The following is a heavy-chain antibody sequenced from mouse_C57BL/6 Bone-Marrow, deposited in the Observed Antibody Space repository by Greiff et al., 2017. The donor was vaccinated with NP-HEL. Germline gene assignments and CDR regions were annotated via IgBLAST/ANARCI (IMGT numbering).Heavy chain of an antibody. CDR1: GYAFSSYW. CDR3: TLFYGSSYDYYAMDY. J-gene: IGHJ4*01. D-gene: IGHD1-1*01. V-gene: IGHV14-4*01. CDR2: IDPENGDT. Sequence: EVQLQQSGAELVKPGASVKISCKASGYAFSSYWMNWVKERPEQGLEWIGWIDPENGDTEYASKFQGKATITADTSSNTAYLQLSSLTSEDTAVYYCTLFYGSSYDYYAMDYWGQGTSVTVSS.